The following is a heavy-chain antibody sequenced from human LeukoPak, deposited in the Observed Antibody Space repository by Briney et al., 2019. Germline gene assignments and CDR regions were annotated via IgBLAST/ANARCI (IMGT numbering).Heavy chain of an antibody. D-gene: IGHD4-17*01. CDR2: FDPEDGET. J-gene: IGHJ4*02. CDR3: ATADPTVIIPRHFDY. V-gene: IGHV1-24*01. Sequence: GASVKVSCKVSGYTLTELSMHWVRQAPGKGLEWMGGFDPEDGETIYAQKYQGRVTMTEDTSTDTAYMELSSPRSEDTAVYYCATADPTVIIPRHFDYWGQGTLVTVSS. CDR1: GYTLTELS.